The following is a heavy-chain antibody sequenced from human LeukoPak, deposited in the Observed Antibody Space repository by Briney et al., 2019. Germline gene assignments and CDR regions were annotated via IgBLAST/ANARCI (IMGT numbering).Heavy chain of an antibody. CDR3: ARDLSGTYYYDSSGYWIDY. J-gene: IGHJ4*02. CDR1: GYTFTSYY. Sequence: GASVKVSCKASGYTFTSYYMHWVRQAPGQGLEWMGIINPSGGSTSYAQKSQGRVTMTRDTSTSTVYMELSSLRSEDTAVYYCARDLSGTYYYDSSGYWIDYWGQGTLVTVSS. CDR2: INPSGGST. V-gene: IGHV1-46*01. D-gene: IGHD3-22*01.